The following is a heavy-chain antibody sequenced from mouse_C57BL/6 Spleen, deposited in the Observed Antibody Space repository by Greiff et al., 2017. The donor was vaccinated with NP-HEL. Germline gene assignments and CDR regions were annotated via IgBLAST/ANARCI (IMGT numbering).Heavy chain of an antibody. D-gene: IGHD1-1*01. CDR2: IYPGDGDT. Sequence: QVQLQQSGAELVKPGASVKLSCKASGYTFTSYWMHWVKQRPGRGLEWIGRIYPGDGDTNYNGKFKGKATLTADKSSSTAYMQLSSLTSEDSAVYCCASTTVVATAFAYWGQGTLVTVSA. V-gene: IGHV1-80*01. CDR3: ASTTVVATAFAY. CDR1: GYTFTSYW. J-gene: IGHJ3*01.